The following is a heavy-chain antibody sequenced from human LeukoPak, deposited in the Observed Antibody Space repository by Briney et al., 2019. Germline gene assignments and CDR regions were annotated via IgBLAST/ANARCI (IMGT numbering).Heavy chain of an antibody. V-gene: IGHV3-33*06. CDR3: AKDITIVRGAYDYYGMDV. Sequence: PGGSLRLSCAASGFTFSIYGMHWVRQAPGKGLEWVAVIWYDGSNKYYADSVKGRFTISRDNSKNTLYLQMHSLTAEDTAVYYCAKDITIVRGAYDYYGMDVWGQGTTVIVSS. CDR2: IWYDGSNK. D-gene: IGHD3-10*01. J-gene: IGHJ6*02. CDR1: GFTFSIYG.